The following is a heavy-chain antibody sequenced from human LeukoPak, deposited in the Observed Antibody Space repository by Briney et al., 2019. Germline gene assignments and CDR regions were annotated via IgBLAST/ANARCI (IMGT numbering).Heavy chain of an antibody. Sequence: ASVKVSCKASGGTFSSYAISWVRQAPGQGLEWMGGIIPIFGTANYAQKFQGRVTITTDESTSTAYMELSSLRSEDTAVYYCARETHVLLWFGESLRPGKDYYYMDVWGKGTTVTVSS. CDR2: IIPIFGTA. V-gene: IGHV1-69*05. CDR3: ARETHVLLWFGESLRPGKDYYYMDV. CDR1: GGTFSSYA. D-gene: IGHD3-10*01. J-gene: IGHJ6*03.